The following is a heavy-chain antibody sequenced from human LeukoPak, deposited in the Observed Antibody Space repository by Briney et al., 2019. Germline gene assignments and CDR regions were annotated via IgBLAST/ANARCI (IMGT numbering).Heavy chain of an antibody. CDR3: AKDPDMTTVRPYYFDY. CDR2: IRYDGSNK. CDR1: GFTFSSYD. D-gene: IGHD4-11*01. V-gene: IGHV3-30*02. J-gene: IGHJ4*02. Sequence: GGSLRLSCAASGFTFSSYDMHWVRQAPGKGLEWVAFIRYDGSNKYYADSVKGRFTISRDNSKNTLYLQMNSLRAEDTAVYYCAKDPDMTTVRPYYFDYWGQGTLVTVSS.